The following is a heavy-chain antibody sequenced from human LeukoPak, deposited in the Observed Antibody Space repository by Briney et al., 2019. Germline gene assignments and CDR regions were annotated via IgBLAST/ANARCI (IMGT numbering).Heavy chain of an antibody. J-gene: IGHJ4*02. D-gene: IGHD5-12*01. CDR2: ISYSGTN. V-gene: IGHV4-61*01. CDR1: GXSVSSGTYY. Sequence: KPSETLSLTCTVSGXSVSSGTYYWSWIRQPPGKELEWIGYISYSGTNNYNPSLKSRVTISKDTSKNQFSLKLSSVTAADTAVYYCARSRSRGYSGDFDFWGRGTLVTVSS. CDR3: ARSRSRGYSGDFDF.